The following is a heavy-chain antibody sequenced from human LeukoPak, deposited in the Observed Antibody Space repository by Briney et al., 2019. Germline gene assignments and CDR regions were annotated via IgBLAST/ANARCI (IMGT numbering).Heavy chain of an antibody. CDR2: ISYDGTNE. V-gene: IGHV3-30*04. Sequence: GGSLRLSCEASGFTFSAYAMTWVRQAPGKGLEWVTVISYDGTNEYSADSVKGRFTISRDNSKNTLYLQLNSLRAEDTAIYYCARDTRGDGYNGDAFDIWGQGTMVTVSS. D-gene: IGHD5-24*01. CDR3: ARDTRGDGYNGDAFDI. J-gene: IGHJ3*02. CDR1: GFTFSAYA.